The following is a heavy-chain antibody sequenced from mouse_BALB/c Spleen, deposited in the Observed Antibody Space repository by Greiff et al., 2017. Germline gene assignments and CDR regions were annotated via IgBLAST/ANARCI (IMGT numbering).Heavy chain of an antibody. V-gene: IGHV5-6-3*01. J-gene: IGHJ2*01. CDR1: GFTFSSYG. CDR2: INSNGGST. CDR3: ARDWGDY. Sequence: EVKLVESGGGLVQPGGSLKLSCAASGFTFSSYGMSWVRQTPDKRLELVATINSNGGSTYYPDSVKGRFTISRDNAKNTLYLQMSSLKSEDTTMYYCARDWGDYWGQGTTLTVSS. D-gene: IGHD4-1*01.